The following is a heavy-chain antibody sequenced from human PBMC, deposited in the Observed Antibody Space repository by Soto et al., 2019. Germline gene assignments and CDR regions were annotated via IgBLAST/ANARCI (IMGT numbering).Heavy chain of an antibody. Sequence: QVQLVESGGGVVQPGRSLRLSCAASGFTFSSYGMHWVRQAPGKGLEWVAVISYDGSNKYYADSVKGRFTISRDNSKNTLYLQMNSMRAEDTAVYYCANLVLDYGMGVWGHGTTVTVSS. CDR1: GFTFSSYG. CDR2: ISYDGSNK. V-gene: IGHV3-30*18. CDR3: ANLVLDYGMGV. D-gene: IGHD2-8*01. J-gene: IGHJ6*02.